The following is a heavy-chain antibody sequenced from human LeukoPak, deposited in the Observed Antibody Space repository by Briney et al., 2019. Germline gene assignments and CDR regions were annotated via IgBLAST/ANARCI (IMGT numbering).Heavy chain of an antibody. J-gene: IGHJ4*02. Sequence: SETLSLTCTVSGGSISSYYWSWIRQPPGKGLEWIGYIYYSGSTNYNPSLKSHDTISVDTSKNQSSLKLSAVTAADTAVYYCAGGGRRSHDYWGQGTLVTVSS. D-gene: IGHD1-26*01. CDR1: GGSISSYY. V-gene: IGHV4-59*01. CDR2: IYYSGST. CDR3: AGGGRRSHDY.